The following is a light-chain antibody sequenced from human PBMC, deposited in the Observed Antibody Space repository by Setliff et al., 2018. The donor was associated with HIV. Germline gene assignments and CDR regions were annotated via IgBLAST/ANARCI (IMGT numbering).Light chain of an antibody. Sequence: QSALTQPASVSGSPGQSITISCTGTSSDVGGYDYVSWYQQHPGKAPKLMLYEITNRPSGVSDRFSGSKSGDTASLTISGLRAEDEADYYCSSYATRGTRFGTGTRATVL. V-gene: IGLV2-14*01. CDR3: SSYATRGTR. J-gene: IGLJ1*01. CDR2: EIT. CDR1: SSDVGGYDY.